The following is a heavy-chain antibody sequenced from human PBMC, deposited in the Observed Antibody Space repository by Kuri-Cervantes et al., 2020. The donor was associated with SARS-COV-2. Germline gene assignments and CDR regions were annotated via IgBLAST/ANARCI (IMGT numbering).Heavy chain of an antibody. CDR1: GGTFSSYA. CDR2: IIPIFGTG. Sequence: SVKVSCKASGGTFSSYAISWVRQAPGQGLEWMGGIIPIFGTGNYAQKFQGRVTIAADESTSAAYVELSSLRSEDTAVYYCARLYDILTGYPRVLAMDIWGQGTMVTVSS. J-gene: IGHJ3*02. V-gene: IGHV1-69*13. CDR3: ARLYDILTGYPRVLAMDI. D-gene: IGHD3-9*01.